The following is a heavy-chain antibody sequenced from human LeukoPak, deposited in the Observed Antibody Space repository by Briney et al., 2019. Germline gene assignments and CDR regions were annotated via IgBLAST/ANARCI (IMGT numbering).Heavy chain of an antibody. D-gene: IGHD6-19*01. V-gene: IGHV1-18*01. J-gene: IGHJ6*03. CDR3: ARGLYSSLFYYYYYMDV. CDR1: GYTFTSYG. CDR2: ISAYNGNT. Sequence: ASVKVSCKASGYTFTSYGISWVRQAPGQGLEWMGWISAYNGNTNYAQKLQGRVTITADKSTSTAYMELSSPRSEDTAVYYCARGLYSSLFYYYYYMDVWGKGTTVTISS.